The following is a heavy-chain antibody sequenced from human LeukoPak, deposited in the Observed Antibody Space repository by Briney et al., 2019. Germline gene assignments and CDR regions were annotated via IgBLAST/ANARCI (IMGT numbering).Heavy chain of an antibody. V-gene: IGHV1-69*13. CDR1: GSTFSSYA. J-gene: IGHJ5*02. CDR3: ARDSSLRPNWFDP. CDR2: IIPIFGTA. Sequence: SVKVSCKASGSTFSSYAISWVRQAPGQGLELMGGIIPIFGTANYAQKFQGRVTITADESTSTAYMELSSLRSEDTAVYYCARDSSLRPNWFDPWGQGTLVTVSS. D-gene: IGHD3-16*02.